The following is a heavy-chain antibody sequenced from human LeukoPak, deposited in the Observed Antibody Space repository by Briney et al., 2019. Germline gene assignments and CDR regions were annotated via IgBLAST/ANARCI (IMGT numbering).Heavy chain of an antibody. J-gene: IGHJ4*02. CDR3: VRALGTGSY. D-gene: IGHD1-1*01. Sequence: GRSLRLSCAASGFTFSSYAMHWVRQAPGKGLEWVANIKQDGSEKYYVDSVKGRFTISRDNAKNSLYLQMNSLRVEDTAVYYCVRALGTGSYWGQGTLVTVSP. V-gene: IGHV3-7*03. CDR2: IKQDGSEK. CDR1: GFTFSSYA.